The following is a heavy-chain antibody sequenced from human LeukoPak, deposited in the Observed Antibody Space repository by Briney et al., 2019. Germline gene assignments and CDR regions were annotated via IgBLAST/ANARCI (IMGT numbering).Heavy chain of an antibody. V-gene: IGHV3-23*01. D-gene: IGHD7-27*01. CDR1: GFTFSSYA. CDR2: INGGGVNT. Sequence: GSLRLSCAASGFTFSSYAMSWVRQAPGKGLEWVSTINGGGVNTYYADSVKGRFTVSRDNSKNTLYLQMNSLRAEDTAVYYCAKDGGLWVSAHWGDSWGRGTLVTVSS. J-gene: IGHJ4*02. CDR3: AKDGGLWVSAHWGDS.